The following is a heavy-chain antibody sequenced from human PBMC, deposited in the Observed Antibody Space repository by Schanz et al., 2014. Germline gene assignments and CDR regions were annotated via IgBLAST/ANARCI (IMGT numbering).Heavy chain of an antibody. CDR2: MNPDSGNT. CDR1: RYTFNTYG. J-gene: IGHJ4*02. CDR3: ARDFSAYVGNYFDY. V-gene: IGHV1-8*02. D-gene: IGHD5-12*01. Sequence: QGQLVQSGPEVKEPGASVKVSCEASRYTFNTYGLNWVRQAPGQGLEWMGWMNPDSGNTGYAQKFQDRVTVTRDTSRSTVYMELSSLRSEDTAVYYCARDFSAYVGNYFDYWGQGTLVTVSS.